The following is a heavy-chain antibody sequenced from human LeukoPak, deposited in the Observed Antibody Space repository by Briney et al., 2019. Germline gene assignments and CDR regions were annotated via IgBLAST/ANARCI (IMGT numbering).Heavy chain of an antibody. V-gene: IGHV1-8*01. CDR1: GYTFTSYD. D-gene: IGHD3-9*01. J-gene: IGHJ4*02. CDR2: MNPNGGNT. CDR3: ARSPGFDWSDY. Sequence: ASVKVSCKASGYTFTSYDINWVRQATGQGLEWMGWMNPNGGNTGYAQKFQGRVTMTRNTSISTVYMELSSLRSEDTAVYYCARSPGFDWSDYWGQGTLVTVSS.